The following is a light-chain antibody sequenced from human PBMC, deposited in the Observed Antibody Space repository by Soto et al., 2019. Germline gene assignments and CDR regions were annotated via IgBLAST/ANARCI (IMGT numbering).Light chain of an antibody. CDR3: GSYTSSSTSYV. J-gene: IGLJ1*01. Sequence: QSALTQPASVSGSPGQSITISCTGTGSDIGDYNYVSWYLQHPGKAPKLIIYEVSNRPSGVSNRFSGSKSGNTASLTISGLQAEDEADYYCGSYTSSSTSYVFGTGTKLTVL. V-gene: IGLV2-14*01. CDR2: EVS. CDR1: GSDIGDYNY.